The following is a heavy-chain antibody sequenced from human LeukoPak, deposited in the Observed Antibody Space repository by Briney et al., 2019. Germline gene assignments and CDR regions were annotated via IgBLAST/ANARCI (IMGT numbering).Heavy chain of an antibody. V-gene: IGHV3-33*08. J-gene: IGHJ4*02. CDR2: IWYDGSNK. D-gene: IGHD6-19*01. Sequence: GGSQRLSCAASGFTFSNYGILWVRQAPGKGLEWVAVIWYDGSNKYYADSVKGRFTISRDNSKNTLNLQMNSLRAEDTAVYYCARVGSGWSMDSWGQGTLVSVSS. CDR1: GFTFSNYG. CDR3: ARVGSGWSMDS.